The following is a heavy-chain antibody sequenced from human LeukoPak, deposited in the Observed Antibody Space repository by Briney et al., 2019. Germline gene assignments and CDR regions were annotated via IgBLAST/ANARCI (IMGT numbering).Heavy chain of an antibody. D-gene: IGHD5-24*01. CDR1: GSPFTPYW. Sequence: GGSRQISGKASGSPFTPYWIGWGRQLPGKGLEGMGIIYGGDSDTRYCPSFQGQVTMSADKSPTTAYLQWSSLKASDTAIYYCARRGIRDGYNYADSWGQGTLVTVSS. J-gene: IGHJ4*02. V-gene: IGHV5-51*01. CDR2: IYGGDSDT. CDR3: ARRGIRDGYNYADS.